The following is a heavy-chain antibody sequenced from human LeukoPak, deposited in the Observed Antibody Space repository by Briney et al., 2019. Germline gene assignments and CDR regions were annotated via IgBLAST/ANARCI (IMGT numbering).Heavy chain of an antibody. Sequence: SETLSLTCTVSGGSISSSSYYWGWIRQPPGKGLEWIGSIYYSGSTYYNPSLKSRVTISVDTSKNQFSLKLSSVTAADTAVYYCARLEAARDAFDIWGQGTMVTVSS. CDR2: IYYSGST. V-gene: IGHV4-39*01. CDR1: GGSISSSSYY. CDR3: ARLEAARDAFDI. D-gene: IGHD6-6*01. J-gene: IGHJ3*02.